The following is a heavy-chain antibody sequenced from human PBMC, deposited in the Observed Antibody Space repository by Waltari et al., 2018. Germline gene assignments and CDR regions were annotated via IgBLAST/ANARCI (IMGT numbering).Heavy chain of an antibody. D-gene: IGHD1-26*01. CDR1: GGTFSSYT. J-gene: IGHJ4*02. CDR2: LIPILCIA. Sequence: QVQLVQSGAAVKKPGSSVKVSCKASGGTFSSYTISWVRQAPGQGLDWMGGLIPILCIANYAQKFQGRVTITADKSTSTAYMELSSLRSEDTAVYYCARDADGIVGALGAYDYWGQGTLVTVSS. CDR3: ARDADGIVGALGAYDY. V-gene: IGHV1-69*08.